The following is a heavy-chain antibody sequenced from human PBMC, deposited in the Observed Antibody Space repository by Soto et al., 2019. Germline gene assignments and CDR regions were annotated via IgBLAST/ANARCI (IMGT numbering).Heavy chain of an antibody. CDR3: ARVGSYHSTAFDI. CDR1: GGSISSGGYY. CDR2: IYYSGST. J-gene: IGHJ3*02. V-gene: IGHV4-31*03. D-gene: IGHD3-10*01. Sequence: SLTCPVSGGSISSGGYYWSRIRQHPGKGLEWIGNIYYSGSTYYNPSLKSRVTISVDTSKNQFSLKLSSVTAADTAVYYCARVGSYHSTAFDIWGQGTMVTVSS.